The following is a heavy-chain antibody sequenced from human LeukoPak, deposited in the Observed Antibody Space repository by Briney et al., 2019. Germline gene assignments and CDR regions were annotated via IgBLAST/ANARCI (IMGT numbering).Heavy chain of an antibody. D-gene: IGHD3-22*01. CDR2: IYYSGST. Sequence: SETLSLTCTVSGGSISSYYWSWIRQPPGKGLEWIGYIYYSGSTNYNPSLKSRVTISVDTSKNQFSLKLSSVTAADTAVYYCARGLYYYDSSGYYFDYWGQGTLVTVFS. CDR1: GGSISSYY. CDR3: ARGLYYYDSSGYYFDY. V-gene: IGHV4-59*01. J-gene: IGHJ4*02.